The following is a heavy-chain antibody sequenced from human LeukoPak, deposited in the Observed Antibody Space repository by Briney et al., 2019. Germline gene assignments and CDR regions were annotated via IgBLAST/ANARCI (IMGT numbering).Heavy chain of an antibody. CDR3: ARTLRLGVAGYFDY. CDR1: GGSISSYY. CDR2: IYYSGST. Sequence: PSETLSLTCTVSGGSISSYYWSWIRQPPGKGLEWIGYIYYSGSTNYNPSLKSRVTISVDTSKNQFSLKLSSVTAADTAVYYCARTLRLGVAGYFDYWGQGTLVTVSS. J-gene: IGHJ4*02. V-gene: IGHV4-59*01. D-gene: IGHD6-19*01.